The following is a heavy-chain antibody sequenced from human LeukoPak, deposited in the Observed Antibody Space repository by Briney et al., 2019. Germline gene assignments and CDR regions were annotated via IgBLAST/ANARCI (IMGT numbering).Heavy chain of an antibody. CDR2: IYYSGST. CDR3: ASSSSGWMDY. CDR1: GGSISSYY. V-gene: IGHV4-59*01. D-gene: IGHD6-19*01. Sequence: SETLSLTCTVSGGSISSYYWSWIRQPPGKGLEWIGYIYYSGSTNCNPSLKSRVTISVDTSKNQFSLKLSSVTAADTAVYYCASSSSGWMDYWGQGTLVTVSS. J-gene: IGHJ4*02.